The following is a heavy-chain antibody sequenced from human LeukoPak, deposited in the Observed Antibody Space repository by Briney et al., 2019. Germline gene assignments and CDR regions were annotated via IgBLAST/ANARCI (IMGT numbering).Heavy chain of an antibody. Sequence: SETLSLTCTVSGGSISSYYWSWIRQPPGKGLEWIGYIYYSGSTNYNPSLKSRVTISVDTSKNQFSLELSSVTAADTAVYYCARGGWSVQLWGNYGMDVWGQGTTVTVPS. CDR1: GGSISSYY. J-gene: IGHJ6*02. CDR3: ARGGWSVQLWGNYGMDV. CDR2: IYYSGST. V-gene: IGHV4-59*01. D-gene: IGHD5-18*01.